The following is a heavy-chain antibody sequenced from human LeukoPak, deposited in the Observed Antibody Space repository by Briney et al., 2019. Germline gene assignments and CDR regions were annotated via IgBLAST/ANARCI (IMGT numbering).Heavy chain of an antibody. D-gene: IGHD6-13*01. CDR3: ARQLISSWYYFDY. J-gene: IGHJ4*02. V-gene: IGHV5-51*01. CDR1: GYRFTSYW. Sequence: GESLKISCKGSGYRFTSYWIGWVRQMPGKGLEWMGIIYPGDSDTRYSPSFQGQVTISADKSISTAYLQWSSLKASDTAMYYCARQLISSWYYFDYWGQGTLVTVSS. CDR2: IYPGDSDT.